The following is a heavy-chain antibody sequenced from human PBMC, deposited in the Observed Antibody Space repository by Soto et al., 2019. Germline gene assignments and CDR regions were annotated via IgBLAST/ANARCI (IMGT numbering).Heavy chain of an antibody. CDR3: ASFYCSSTSCARDRFDT. J-gene: IGHJ5*02. V-gene: IGHV1-18*01. CDR2: ISAYNGNT. CDR1: GYTFTSYG. D-gene: IGHD2-2*01. Sequence: ASVKVSCKASGYTFTSYGISWVRQAPGQGLEWMGWISAYNGNTNYAQKLQGRVTMTTDTSTSTAYMELRSLRSDDTAVYYCASFYCSSTSCARDRFDTWGQGTLVTVSS.